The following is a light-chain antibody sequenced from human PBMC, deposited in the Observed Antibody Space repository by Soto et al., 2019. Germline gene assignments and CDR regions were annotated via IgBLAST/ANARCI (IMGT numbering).Light chain of an antibody. J-gene: IGLJ1*01. CDR1: SSDVGGYNY. V-gene: IGLV2-11*01. CDR2: DVS. Sequence: QSALTQPHSVPGSPGQSVTISCTGTSSDVGGYNYVSWYQQHPGKAPKLMIYDVSKRPSGVPDRFSGSKSGNTASLTISGLQAEDEADYYCCSYAGSYTWVFGTGTKVTVL. CDR3: CSYAGSYTWV.